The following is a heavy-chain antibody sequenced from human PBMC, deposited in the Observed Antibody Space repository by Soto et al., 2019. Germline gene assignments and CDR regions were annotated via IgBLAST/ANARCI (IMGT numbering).Heavy chain of an antibody. CDR2: IVVGSGNT. J-gene: IGHJ6*02. CDR1: GFTFTSSA. V-gene: IGHV1-58*01. D-gene: IGHD5-18*01. CDR3: AADRDSYGSYYYYGMDV. Sequence: TSVKVSCKASGFTFTSSAVQCVRQARGQRLEWIGWIVVGSGNTNYAQKYQERVTITRDMSTSTAYMELSSLRSEDSAVYYCAADRDSYGSYYYYGMDVWGQGTTVTVSS.